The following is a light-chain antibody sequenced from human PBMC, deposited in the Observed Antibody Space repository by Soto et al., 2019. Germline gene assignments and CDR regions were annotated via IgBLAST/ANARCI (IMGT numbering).Light chain of an antibody. Sequence: EIVLTQSPGTLSLSPGERATLSCRASQSLTSRYLGWYQQKPGQAPRLLIYGASSRATGIPDRFSGSGSGTDFTLTISRLEPEDLAVYYCQNYGSPVTFGGGTKVDIK. CDR3: QNYGSPVT. CDR1: QSLTSRY. J-gene: IGKJ4*01. V-gene: IGKV3-20*01. CDR2: GAS.